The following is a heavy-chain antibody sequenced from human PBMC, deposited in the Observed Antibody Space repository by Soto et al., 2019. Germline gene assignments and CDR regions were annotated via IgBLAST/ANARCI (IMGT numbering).Heavy chain of an antibody. J-gene: IGHJ3*02. V-gene: IGHV4-59*01. CDR2: IYYSGNT. Sequence: SETLSLTCTVSVGSISSYYWSWIRQPPGKGLEWIGYIYYSGNTNYNPSLKSRVTISVDTSKNQLSPKLSSVTAADTAVYYCAREVPLGGNSDGFDIWGQGTMVTVSS. CDR1: VGSISSYY. D-gene: IGHD2-21*02. CDR3: AREVPLGGNSDGFDI.